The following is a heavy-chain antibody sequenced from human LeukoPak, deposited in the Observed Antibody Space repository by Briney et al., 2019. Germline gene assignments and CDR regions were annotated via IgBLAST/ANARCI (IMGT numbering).Heavy chain of an antibody. Sequence: PSETLSLTCTVSGGSISSGDYYWRWVRQPPGKGLEWIGYIYYSRSTYYNLSLKSRVTISVDTSKNQFSLRLSSVTAADTAVYYCARGEARFDPWGQGTLVTVSS. V-gene: IGHV4-30-4*08. J-gene: IGHJ5*02. CDR1: GGSISSGDYY. CDR3: ARGEARFDP. CDR2: IYYSRST.